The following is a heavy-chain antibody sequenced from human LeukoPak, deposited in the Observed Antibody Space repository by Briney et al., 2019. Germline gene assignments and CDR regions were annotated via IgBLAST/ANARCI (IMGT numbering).Heavy chain of an antibody. V-gene: IGHV3-30*02. J-gene: IGHJ4*02. CDR2: IRYDGSNK. CDR3: ARDRYSGSYPLDY. D-gene: IGHD1-26*01. CDR1: GFTFSSYG. Sequence: GGSLRLSCAASGFTFSSYGMHWVRQAPGKGLEGVAFIRYDGSNKYYADSVKGRFTISRDNSKNTLYLHVNSLRAEDTAVYYCARDRYSGSYPLDYWGQGTLVTVSS.